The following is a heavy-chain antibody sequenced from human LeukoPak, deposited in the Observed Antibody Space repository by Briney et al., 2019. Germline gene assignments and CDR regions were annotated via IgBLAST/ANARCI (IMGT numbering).Heavy chain of an antibody. CDR2: IVATYEGT. CDR1: GFTFSAYA. D-gene: IGHD3/OR15-3a*01. J-gene: IGHJ5*02. CDR3: ARGKAGGLVDLFDP. V-gene: IGHV3-23*01. Sequence: GGSLRLSCAASGFTFSAYAMMWVRQAPGKGLEWVSSIVATYEGTFYADSVQGRFTISRDNSENTVYLQMNSLRAEDTAVYDCARGKAGGLVDLFDPWGQGTLVTVSS.